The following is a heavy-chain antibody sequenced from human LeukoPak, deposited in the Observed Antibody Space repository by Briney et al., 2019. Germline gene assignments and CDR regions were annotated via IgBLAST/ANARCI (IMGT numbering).Heavy chain of an antibody. CDR3: ARGYYDSSGLFRGVGYYFDY. CDR2: INHSGST. J-gene: IGHJ4*02. CDR1: GDSFSDYY. Sequence: SETLSLTCAVYGDSFSDYYWSWIRQPPGKGLEWIREINHSGSTNYNPSLKSRVTISVDTSKNQFSLKLSSVTAADTAVYYCARGYYDSSGLFRGVGYYFDYWGQGTLVTVSS. V-gene: IGHV4-34*01. D-gene: IGHD3-22*01.